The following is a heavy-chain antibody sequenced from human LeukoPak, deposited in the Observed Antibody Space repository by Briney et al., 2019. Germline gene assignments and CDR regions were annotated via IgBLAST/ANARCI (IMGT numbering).Heavy chain of an antibody. D-gene: IGHD2-2*01. J-gene: IGHJ4*02. CDR2: IYPGDSDT. CDR1: GDSFTSYW. Sequence: GESLKISCKGSGDSFTSYWIGWVRQMPGKGLEWMGIIYPGDSDTRYSPSFQGQVTISADKSISTAYLQWSSLKASDTAMYYCARHCSSTSCPSRHFDYWGQGTLVTVSS. V-gene: IGHV5-51*01. CDR3: ARHCSSTSCPSRHFDY.